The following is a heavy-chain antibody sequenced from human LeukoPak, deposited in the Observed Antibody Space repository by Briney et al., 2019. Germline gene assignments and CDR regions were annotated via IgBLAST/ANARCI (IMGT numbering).Heavy chain of an antibody. D-gene: IGHD2-15*01. CDR1: GGTFSSYA. CDR3: ARVGQYCSGGSCQIDY. CDR2: IIPIIGTA. V-gene: IGHV1-69*01. Sequence: SVKVSCKASGGTFSSYAISWVRQAPGQGLEWMGGIIPIIGTANYAQKFQGRVTITADESTSTAYMELSSLRSEDTAVYYCARVGQYCSGGSCQIDYWGQGTLVTVSS. J-gene: IGHJ4*02.